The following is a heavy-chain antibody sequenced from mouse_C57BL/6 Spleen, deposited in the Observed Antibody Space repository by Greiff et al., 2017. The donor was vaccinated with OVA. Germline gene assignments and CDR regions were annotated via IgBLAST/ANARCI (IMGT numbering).Heavy chain of an antibody. Sequence: QVQLQQSGAELVKPGASVKISCKASGYAFSSYWMNWVKQRPGKGLEWIGQIYPGDGDTNYNGKFKGKATLTADKSSSTAYMQLSSLTSEDSAVYFCVVYGSSPFDYAMDYWGQGTSVTVSS. CDR2: IYPGDGDT. J-gene: IGHJ4*01. CDR3: VVYGSSPFDYAMDY. D-gene: IGHD1-1*01. CDR1: GYAFSSYW. V-gene: IGHV1-80*01.